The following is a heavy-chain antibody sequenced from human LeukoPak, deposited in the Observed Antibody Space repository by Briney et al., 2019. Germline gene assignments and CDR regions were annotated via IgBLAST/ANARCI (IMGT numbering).Heavy chain of an antibody. CDR2: IIPIFGTA. CDR3: ARGDTGISWPIYYYYYMDV. J-gene: IGHJ6*03. CDR1: GGTFSSYA. V-gene: IGHV1-69*05. Sequence: SVKVSYKASGGTFSSYAISWVRQAPGQGLEWMARIIPIFGTANYAQKFQGRVTSTTDESTSTAYMELSSLRSEDTAVYYCARGDTGISWPIYYYYYMDVWGKGTTVTVSS. D-gene: IGHD5-18*01.